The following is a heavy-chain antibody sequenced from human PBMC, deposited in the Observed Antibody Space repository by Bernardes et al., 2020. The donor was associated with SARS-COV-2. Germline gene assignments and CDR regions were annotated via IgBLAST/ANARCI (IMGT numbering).Heavy chain of an antibody. CDR1: AFTVSSNY. CDR3: AREYNNYFDY. J-gene: IGHJ4*02. Sequence: GVSLRLSCAASAFTVSSNYMSWVRQAPGKVLEWVSVIYPGGTTFYSDSVKGRFTISRDNSKNTLYLQMNSLRAEDTAVYYCAREYNNYFDYWGQGTLVTVSS. D-gene: IGHD1-20*01. V-gene: IGHV3-53*01. CDR2: IYPGGTT.